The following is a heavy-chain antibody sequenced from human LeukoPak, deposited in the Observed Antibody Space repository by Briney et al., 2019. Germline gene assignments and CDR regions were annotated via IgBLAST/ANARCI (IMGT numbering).Heavy chain of an antibody. J-gene: IGHJ4*02. V-gene: IGHV1-2*04. CDR3: ARASPVLRYFDWSHNQDTDDAFDY. Sequence: EASVKVSCKASGYTFTGYYMHWVRQAPGQGLEWMGWINPNSGGTNYAQKFQGWVTMTRDTSISTAYMELSRLRSDDTAVYYCARASPVLRYFDWSHNQDTDDAFDYWGQGSLVTVSS. CDR2: INPNSGGT. D-gene: IGHD3-9*01. CDR1: GYTFTGYY.